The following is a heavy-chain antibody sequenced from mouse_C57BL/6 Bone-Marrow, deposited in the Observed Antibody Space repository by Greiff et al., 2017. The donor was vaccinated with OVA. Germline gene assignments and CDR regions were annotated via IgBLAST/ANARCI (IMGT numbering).Heavy chain of an antibody. D-gene: IGHD1-1*01. Sequence: LVESGAELAKPGASVKLSCKASGYTFTSYWMHWVKQRPGQGLEWIGYINPSSGYTKYNQKFKDKATLTADKSSSTAYMQLSSLTYEDSAVYYCATPQFITTVVGYFDVWGTGTTVTVAS. CDR1: GYTFTSYW. V-gene: IGHV1-7*01. J-gene: IGHJ1*03. CDR3: ATPQFITTVVGYFDV. CDR2: INPSSGYT.